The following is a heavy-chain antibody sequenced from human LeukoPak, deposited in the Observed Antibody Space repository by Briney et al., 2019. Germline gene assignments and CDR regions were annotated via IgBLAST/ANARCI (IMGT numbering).Heavy chain of an antibody. D-gene: IGHD5-18*01. V-gene: IGHV3-49*04. CDR1: GFTFMDAW. J-gene: IGHJ4*02. Sequence: GGSLRLSCAASGFTFMDAWMSWVRQAPGKGLEWVGFIRSKAYGGTTEYAASVKGRFTISRDDSKSLAYLQMNSLQTEDTAVYYCSRGGYSYAYWGQGTLVTVSS. CDR2: IRSKAYGGTT. CDR3: SRGGYSYAY.